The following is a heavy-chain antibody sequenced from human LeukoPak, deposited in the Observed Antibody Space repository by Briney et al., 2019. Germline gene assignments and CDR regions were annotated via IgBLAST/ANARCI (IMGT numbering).Heavy chain of an antibody. D-gene: IGHD6-13*01. Sequence: GGSLRLSCAASGFTFSSYGMNWVRQAPGKGLEWVSSISSSSSYIYNADPEKGRFTISRDNAKNSLYLQMNSLRAEDTAVYYCARGVESSSWPLPSTAFDIWGQGTMVTVSS. J-gene: IGHJ3*02. CDR3: ARGVESSSWPLPSTAFDI. CDR2: ISSSSSYI. V-gene: IGHV3-21*01. CDR1: GFTFSSYG.